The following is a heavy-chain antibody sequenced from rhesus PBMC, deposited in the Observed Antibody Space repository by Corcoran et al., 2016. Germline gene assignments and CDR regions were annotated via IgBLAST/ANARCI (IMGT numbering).Heavy chain of an antibody. CDR3: ARDSLTIVGVVILDY. V-gene: IGHV4S10*01. D-gene: IGHD3-3*01. CDR1: GCSTRDRYR. CDR2: IYGSSTSN. Sequence: QVQLQESGPGVVMPSETLSLTCAVSGCSTRDRYRWSFIRPPPRMGLEWIGYIYGSSTSNNYRTTSKSRCTILKDTAKNQVAVKLSSVTAADTAVYDCARDSLTIVGVVILDYWGQGVLVTVSS. J-gene: IGHJ4*01.